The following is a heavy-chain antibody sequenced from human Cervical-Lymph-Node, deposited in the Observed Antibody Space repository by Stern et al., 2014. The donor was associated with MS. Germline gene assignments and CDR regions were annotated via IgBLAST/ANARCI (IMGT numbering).Heavy chain of an antibody. CDR1: GYTFTNYA. V-gene: IGHV1-3*01. CDR2: INAGSGHT. Sequence: QVQLVQSGAEVKKPGASVKVSCKASGYTFTNYALHWVRQAPGQRLEWMGRINAGSGHTKYSQSFQGRVTITRDTSASAAYMDLSNLRSEDTAVYYCARVMRGRIQEWSGPIFYYWGQGTLVTVSS. D-gene: IGHD2-8*01. J-gene: IGHJ4*02. CDR3: ARVMRGRIQEWSGPIFYY.